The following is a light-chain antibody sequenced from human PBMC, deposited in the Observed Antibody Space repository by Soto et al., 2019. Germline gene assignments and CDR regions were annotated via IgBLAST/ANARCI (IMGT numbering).Light chain of an antibody. CDR1: QSVSSSY. Sequence: EVVLTQSPSTLSMSPGERATLSCRASQSVSSSYLAWYQQKPGQAPRLLIYGASSRATGIPDGFSGSGSGTDFTLTISRLEPEDFAVYYCQQYXSSPATFGQGTKV. CDR3: QQYXSSPAT. J-gene: IGKJ1*01. V-gene: IGKV3-20*01. CDR2: GAS.